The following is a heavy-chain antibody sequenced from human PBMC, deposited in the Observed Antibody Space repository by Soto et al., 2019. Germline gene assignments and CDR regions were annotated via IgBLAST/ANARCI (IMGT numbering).Heavy chain of an antibody. V-gene: IGHV1-2*02. D-gene: IGHD6-19*01. J-gene: IGHJ3*01. Sequence: ASVKVSCKASGYTFTGYYMHWVRQAPGQGLEWMGWINPNSGGTNYAQKFQGRVTMTRDTSISTAYMELSRLRSDDTAVYYCARDLGYSSCGDAFDFWGQGTMVTVSS. CDR3: ARDLGYSSCGDAFDF. CDR1: GYTFTGYY. CDR2: INPNSGGT.